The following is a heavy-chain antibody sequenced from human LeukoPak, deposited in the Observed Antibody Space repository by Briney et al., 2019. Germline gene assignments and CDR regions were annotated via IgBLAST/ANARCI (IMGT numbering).Heavy chain of an antibody. Sequence: PGGSLRLSCAASGFTFSSYWMSWVRQAPGKGLEWVANIKQDGSEKYYVDSVKGRFTISRDNAKNSLYLQMNSLRAEDTALYHCAREVSYCSSTSCSTLFDYWGQGTLVTVSS. D-gene: IGHD2-2*01. CDR2: IKQDGSEK. CDR3: AREVSYCSSTSCSTLFDY. CDR1: GFTFSSYW. V-gene: IGHV3-7*03. J-gene: IGHJ4*02.